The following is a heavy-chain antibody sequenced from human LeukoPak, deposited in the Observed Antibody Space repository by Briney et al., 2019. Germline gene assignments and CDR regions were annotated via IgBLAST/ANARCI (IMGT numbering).Heavy chain of an antibody. CDR3: AKGPFRGYYYDSSGYYGFDY. J-gene: IGHJ4*02. CDR2: IRYDGSNK. CDR1: GFTFSSYG. Sequence: PGGSLRLSCAASGFTFSSYGMHWVRQAPGKGLEWVAFIRYDGSNKYYADSVKGRFTISRGNSKNTLYLQMNSLRAEDTAVYYCAKGPFRGYYYDSSGYYGFDYWGQGTLVTVSS. V-gene: IGHV3-30*02. D-gene: IGHD3-22*01.